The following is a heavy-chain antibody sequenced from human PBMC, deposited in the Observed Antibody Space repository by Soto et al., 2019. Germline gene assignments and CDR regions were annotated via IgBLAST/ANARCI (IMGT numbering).Heavy chain of an antibody. CDR3: ARCMVRGTWERYYGMDV. V-gene: IGHV4-59*01. J-gene: IGHJ6*02. Sequence: QVQLQESGPGLVKPSETLSLTCTVSGGSISSYYWSWIRQPPGKGLEWIGYIYYSGSTNYNPSLKSRVTISVDTSKNQFSLTLSSVTAADTAVYYCARCMVRGTWERYYGMDVWGQGTTVTVSS. D-gene: IGHD3-10*01. CDR1: GGSISSYY. CDR2: IYYSGST.